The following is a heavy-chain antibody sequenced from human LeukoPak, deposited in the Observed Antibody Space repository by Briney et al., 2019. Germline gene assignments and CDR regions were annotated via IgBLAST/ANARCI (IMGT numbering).Heavy chain of an antibody. CDR3: AKGVGGHTIGYYFDY. J-gene: IGHJ4*02. CDR2: ISYDASNK. Sequence: PGGSLRLSCAASGFTFNTYGMHWVRQAPGKGLEWVAVISYDASNKNYADPVKGRFTISGDYSKNTVYLQMNSLRAEDTAVYFCAKGVGGHTIGYYFDYWGQGTPVTVSS. CDR1: GFTFNTYG. V-gene: IGHV3-30*18. D-gene: IGHD5-18*01.